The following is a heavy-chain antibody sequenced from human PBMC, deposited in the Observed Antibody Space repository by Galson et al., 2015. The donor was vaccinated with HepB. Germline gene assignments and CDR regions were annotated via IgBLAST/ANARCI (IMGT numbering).Heavy chain of an antibody. CDR1: GGSISSSSYY. CDR2: IYYSGST. D-gene: IGHD3-10*01. CDR3: ARAASLWTKGFDP. V-gene: IGHV4-39*07. Sequence: SETLSLTCTVSGGSISSSSYYWGWIRQPPGKGLEWIGSIYYSGSTYYNPSLKSRVTISVDTSKNQFSLKLSSVTAADTAVYYCARAASLWTKGFDPWGQGTLVTVSS. J-gene: IGHJ5*02.